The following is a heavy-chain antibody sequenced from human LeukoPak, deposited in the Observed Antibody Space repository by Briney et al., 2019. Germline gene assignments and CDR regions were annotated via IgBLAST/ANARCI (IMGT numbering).Heavy chain of an antibody. Sequence: ASVKVSCKASGYTFTGYYMHWVRQAPGQGLELMGIINPSGGSTSYAQKFQGRVTMTRDTSTSTVYMELSSLRSEATAVYYCARDRYDILTGPPGWFDPWGQGTLVTVSS. D-gene: IGHD3-9*01. CDR1: GYTFTGYY. CDR3: ARDRYDILTGPPGWFDP. CDR2: INPSGGST. V-gene: IGHV1-46*01. J-gene: IGHJ5*02.